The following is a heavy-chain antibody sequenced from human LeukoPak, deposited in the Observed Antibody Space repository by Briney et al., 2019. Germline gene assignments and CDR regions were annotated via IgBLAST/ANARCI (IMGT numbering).Heavy chain of an antibody. J-gene: IGHJ4*02. V-gene: IGHV3-21*01. Sequence: PGGSLRLSCAASGFILSDYNMNWVRHAPGKGLEWVSFIDISGTYITYADSVKGRFTISRENAKNSLYLQMNSLRAEDTAVYYCTRDLSATARAYDYWGQGTLVSVSS. CDR2: IDISGTYI. D-gene: IGHD1-26*01. CDR3: TRDLSATARAYDY. CDR1: GFILSDYN.